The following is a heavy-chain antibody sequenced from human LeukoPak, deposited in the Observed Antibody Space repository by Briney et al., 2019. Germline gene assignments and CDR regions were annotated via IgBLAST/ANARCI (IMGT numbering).Heavy chain of an antibody. D-gene: IGHD3-16*01. CDR1: GGSISSYY. CDR3: ARLYASGGLFYFDY. CDR2: IYYSGST. J-gene: IGHJ4*02. V-gene: IGHV4-59*08. Sequence: PSETLSLTCTVSGGSISSYYWSWIRQPPGKGLEWIGYIYYSGSTNYNPSLKSRVTISVDTSKNQFSLKLSSVTAADTAVYYCARLYASGGLFYFDYWGQGTLVTVSS.